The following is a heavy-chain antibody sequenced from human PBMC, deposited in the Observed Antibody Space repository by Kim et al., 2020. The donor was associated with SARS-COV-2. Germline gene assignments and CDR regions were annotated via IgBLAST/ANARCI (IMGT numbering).Heavy chain of an antibody. CDR3: ARDPMGSSIHLYYYYGMDV. Sequence: ASVKVSCKASGYTFTSYGISWVRQAPGQGLEWMGWISAYNGNTNYAQKLQGRVTMTTDTSTSTAYMELRSLRSDDTAVYYCARDPMGSSIHLYYYYGMDVWGQGTTVTVSS. CDR2: ISAYNGNT. V-gene: IGHV1-18*04. CDR1: GYTFTSYG. D-gene: IGHD6-13*01. J-gene: IGHJ6*02.